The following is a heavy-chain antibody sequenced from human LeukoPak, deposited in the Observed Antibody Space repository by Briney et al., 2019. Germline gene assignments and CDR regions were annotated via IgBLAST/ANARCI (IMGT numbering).Heavy chain of an antibody. CDR3: AKDGYSSSWYLHYYYYGMDV. D-gene: IGHD6-13*01. J-gene: IGHJ6*02. CDR2: ISGSGGST. CDR1: GFTFSSYA. V-gene: IGHV3-23*01. Sequence: GGSLRLSCAASGFTFSSYAMSWVRQAPGKGLGWVSAISGSGGSTYYADSVKGRFTISRDNSKNTLYLQMNSLRAEDTAVYYCAKDGYSSSWYLHYYYYGMDVWGQGTTVTVSS.